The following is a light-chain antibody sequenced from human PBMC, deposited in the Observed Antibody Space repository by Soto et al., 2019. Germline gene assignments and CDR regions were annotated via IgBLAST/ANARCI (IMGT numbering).Light chain of an antibody. CDR3: QQYYRLSA. J-gene: IGKJ2*01. V-gene: IGKV1-5*03. CDR1: QSITPW. Sequence: DIQMTQSPPILSASVGETVTITCRASQSITPWLAWYQQKPGKAPRLLIYKTSDLDNGVPSRFSGSGSGTEVTLTIHSLQPDDFATYYCQQYYRLSAFGPGTKVE. CDR2: KTS.